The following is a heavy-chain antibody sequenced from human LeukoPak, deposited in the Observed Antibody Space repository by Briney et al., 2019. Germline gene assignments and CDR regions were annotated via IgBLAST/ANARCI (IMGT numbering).Heavy chain of an antibody. CDR1: GGSISSGGYY. Sequence: SETLSLTCTVSGGSISSGGYYWSWIRQHPGKGLEWIGYIYYSGSTYYNPSPKSRVTISVDTSKNQFSLKLSSVTAADTAVYYCARFSDSSGYGFDYWGQGTLVTVSS. V-gene: IGHV4-31*03. CDR2: IYYSGST. D-gene: IGHD3-22*01. CDR3: ARFSDSSGYGFDY. J-gene: IGHJ4*02.